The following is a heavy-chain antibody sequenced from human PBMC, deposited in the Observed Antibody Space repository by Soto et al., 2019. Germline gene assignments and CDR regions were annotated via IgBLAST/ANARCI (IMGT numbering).Heavy chain of an antibody. CDR2: INHSGST. Sequence: QVQLQQWGAGLLKPSETLSLTCGVYGGPFSGYYWSWIRQPPGKGLEWIGEINHSGSTNYNPSLKRRVTMSVDTSKRHFSLKVSSVTAADTAVYYCARRPYYGSGNYYGRSSGMDVWGQGTTVTVSS. D-gene: IGHD3-10*01. CDR1: GGPFSGYY. J-gene: IGHJ6*02. V-gene: IGHV4-34*01. CDR3: ARRPYYGSGNYYGRSSGMDV.